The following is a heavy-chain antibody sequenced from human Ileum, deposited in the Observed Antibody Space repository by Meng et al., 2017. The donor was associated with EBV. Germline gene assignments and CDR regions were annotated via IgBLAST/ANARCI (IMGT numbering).Heavy chain of an antibody. CDR1: GYTFTSSS. CDR3: ARDKIAVAGITGDY. Sequence: QLQLVQSGSELKKPGDSVKVSCQAAGYTFTSSSMNWVRHAPGQGLEWMGWININTGNPTYAQGFTGRFVFSLDTSVSTAYLQIDSLKAEDTAVYYCARDKIAVAGITGDYWGQGTLVTAPQ. CDR2: ININTGNP. J-gene: IGHJ4*02. V-gene: IGHV7-4-1*01. D-gene: IGHD6-19*01.